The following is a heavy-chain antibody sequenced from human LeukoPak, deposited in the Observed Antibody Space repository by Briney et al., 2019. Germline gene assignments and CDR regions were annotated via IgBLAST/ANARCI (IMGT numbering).Heavy chain of an antibody. CDR2: IIPIFGTA. J-gene: IGHJ2*01. CDR1: GGTFSSYA. Sequence: ASVKVSCKASGGTFSSYAISWVRQAPGQGLEWMGGIIPIFGTANYAQKFQGRVTITTDESTSKAYMELSSLRSEDTAVYYCARTYGDYDPHWYFDLWGRGTLVTVSS. V-gene: IGHV1-69*05. D-gene: IGHD4-17*01. CDR3: ARTYGDYDPHWYFDL.